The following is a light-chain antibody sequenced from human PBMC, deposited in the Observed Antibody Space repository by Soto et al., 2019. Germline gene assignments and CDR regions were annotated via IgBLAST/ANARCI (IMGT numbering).Light chain of an antibody. V-gene: IGKV3-15*01. CDR1: QSVAGN. Sequence: ELVLTQSPGTLSLSPGEIATLSCRASQSVAGNLAWYQQKPGQPPRLLIYGVSTRATGVPARFSGSGSETDFSLTISSLQIEDFALYYCQQSNNGPPLTCGGGTKVDNK. CDR2: GVS. J-gene: IGKJ4*01. CDR3: QQSNNGPPLT.